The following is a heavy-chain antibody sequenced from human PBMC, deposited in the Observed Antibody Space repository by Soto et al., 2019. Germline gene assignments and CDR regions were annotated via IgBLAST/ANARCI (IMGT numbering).Heavy chain of an antibody. D-gene: IGHD1-26*01. CDR3: ARDPRVVGASIYGMDV. Sequence: QVQLVQSGAEVKKPGSSVKVSCKASGGTFSSYAISWVRQAPGQGLEWMGGIIPIFGTANYAQKFQGRVTITADESTRTAYMELSSLRSEDTAVYYCARDPRVVGASIYGMDVWGQGTTVTVSS. CDR1: GGTFSSYA. CDR2: IIPIFGTA. J-gene: IGHJ6*02. V-gene: IGHV1-69*01.